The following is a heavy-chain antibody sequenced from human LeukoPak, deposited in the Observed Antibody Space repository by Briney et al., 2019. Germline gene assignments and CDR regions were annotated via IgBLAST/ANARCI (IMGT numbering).Heavy chain of an antibody. Sequence: SETLSLTCAVYGGSFSGYYWSWIRQPPGKGLEWIGEINHSGSTNYNPSLKSRVTISVDTSKNQFSLKLSSVTAADTAVYYCAGGVSGWYLPYYYYYYGMDVWGQGTTVTVSS. V-gene: IGHV4-34*01. CDR2: INHSGST. CDR3: AGGVSGWYLPYYYYYYGMDV. D-gene: IGHD6-19*01. J-gene: IGHJ6*02. CDR1: GGSFSGYY.